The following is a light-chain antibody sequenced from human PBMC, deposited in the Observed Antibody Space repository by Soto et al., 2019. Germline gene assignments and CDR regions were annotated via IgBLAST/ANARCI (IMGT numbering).Light chain of an antibody. Sequence: QSVLTQPAPVSGSPGQSITISCTGTSSDVGGYNYVSWYQRHPGKAPKLMIFEVSSRPSGVSNRFSGSKSGNTASLTISGLQAEDEADYFCSSYSRTSVYVFGRGTKVTVL. CDR1: SSDVGGYNY. CDR2: EVS. CDR3: SSYSRTSVYV. V-gene: IGLV2-14*01. J-gene: IGLJ1*01.